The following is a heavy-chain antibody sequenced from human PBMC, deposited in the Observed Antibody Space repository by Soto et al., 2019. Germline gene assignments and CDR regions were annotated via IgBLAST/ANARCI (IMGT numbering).Heavy chain of an antibody. V-gene: IGHV3-7*05. Sequence: EVQLVESGGGLVQPGGSLRLSCAASGFTFSSYWMSWVRQAPGKGLEWVANIKQDGSEKYYVDSVKGRFTISRDNAKNSLYLQMNSLRAEYTAVYYCARDYIVAVPATRPDYGMDVWGQGTTVTISS. CDR2: IKQDGSEK. J-gene: IGHJ6*02. CDR1: GFTFSSYW. CDR3: ARDYIVAVPATRPDYGMDV. D-gene: IGHD2-2*01.